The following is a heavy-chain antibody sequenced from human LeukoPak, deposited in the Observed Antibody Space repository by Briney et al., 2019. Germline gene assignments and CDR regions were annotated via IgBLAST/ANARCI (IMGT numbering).Heavy chain of an antibody. CDR2: IYYSGIT. CDR1: GGPISSSTSY. CDR3: ARQYHDYGAGSYPYYFDH. Sequence: SETLSLTCTVSGGPISSSTSYWGWIRQPPGKGLEWIGSIYYSGITYYNPSLKSGVTISVDTSKNQFSLRLSSVTAADTAVYYCARQYHDYGAGSYPYYFDHWGQGTLVTVSS. J-gene: IGHJ4*02. V-gene: IGHV4-39*01. D-gene: IGHD3-10*01.